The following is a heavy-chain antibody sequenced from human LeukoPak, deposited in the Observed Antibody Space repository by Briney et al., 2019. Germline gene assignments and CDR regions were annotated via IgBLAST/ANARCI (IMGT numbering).Heavy chain of an antibody. D-gene: IGHD5-24*01. J-gene: IGHJ4*02. CDR3: AKDMRMASFEH. Sequence: GGSLRLSCAASGFTFSNYGMNWVRQSPGKGLEWVSGIGGSGDRTYYADSVKGRFSISRDNSKNTLYLQINSLRVEDTAVYYCAKDMRMASFEHWGRGTQVTVSS. CDR2: IGGSGDRT. V-gene: IGHV3-23*01. CDR1: GFTFSNYG.